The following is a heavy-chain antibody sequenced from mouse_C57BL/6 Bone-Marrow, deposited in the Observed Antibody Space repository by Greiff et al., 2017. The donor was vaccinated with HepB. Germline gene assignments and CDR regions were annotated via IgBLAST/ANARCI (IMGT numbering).Heavy chain of an antibody. CDR1: GYTFTSYG. Sequence: VKLQESGAELARPGASVKLSCKASGYTFTSYGISWVKQRTGQGLEWIGEIYPRSGNTYYNEKFKGKATLTADKSSSTAYMELRSLTSEDSAVYFCARGAGTGPFAYWGQGTLVTVSA. CDR2: IYPRSGNT. J-gene: IGHJ3*01. D-gene: IGHD3-3*01. CDR3: ARGAGTGPFAY. V-gene: IGHV1-81*01.